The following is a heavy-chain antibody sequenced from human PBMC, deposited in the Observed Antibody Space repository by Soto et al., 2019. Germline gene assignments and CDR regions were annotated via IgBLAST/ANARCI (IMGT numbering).Heavy chain of an antibody. V-gene: IGHV1-18*01. CDR3: AAKGEQLEEHDAFDI. J-gene: IGHJ3*02. Sequence: GASVKVSCKASGYTFTSYGISWVRQAPGQGLEWMGWISAYNGNTNYAQKLQGRVTMTTDTSTSTAYMELRSLRSDDTAVYYCAAKGEQLEEHDAFDIWGQGTMVTVSS. CDR1: GYTFTSYG. CDR2: ISAYNGNT. D-gene: IGHD6-6*01.